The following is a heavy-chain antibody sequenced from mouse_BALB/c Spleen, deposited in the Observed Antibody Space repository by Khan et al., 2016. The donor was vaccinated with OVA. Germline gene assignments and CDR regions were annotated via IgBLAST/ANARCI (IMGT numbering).Heavy chain of an antibody. V-gene: IGHV1S56*01. CDR1: GYTFTSYD. J-gene: IGHJ3*01. CDR3: ARRGYGGFAY. Sequence: QVQLKQSGAELVKPGASVTLSCKASGYTFTSYDINWVRQRPEQGLEWIGWIFPGDGSTKYTEKFKGRATLTTDKSSSTAYMHLSTLTSEDSAVYFCARRGYGGFAYWGQGTLVTVSA. D-gene: IGHD2-14*01. CDR2: IFPGDGST.